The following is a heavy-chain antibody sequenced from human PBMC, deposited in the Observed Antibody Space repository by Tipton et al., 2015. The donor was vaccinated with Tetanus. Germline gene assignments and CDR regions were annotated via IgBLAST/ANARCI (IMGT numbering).Heavy chain of an antibody. J-gene: IGHJ4*02. V-gene: IGHV1-18*01. CDR2: ISAYSGNT. CDR3: ARAPNRISRAYDY. D-gene: IGHD1-14*01. Sequence: QVQLVQSGAEVKKPGASVKVSCKASGYSFTNYGFSWVRQAPGQGLEWMGWISAYSGNTKYPQKLQGRVTMTTDTSTSTAYMELSSLRSEDTAVYYCARAPNRISRAYDYWGQGTQITVSS. CDR1: GYSFTNYG.